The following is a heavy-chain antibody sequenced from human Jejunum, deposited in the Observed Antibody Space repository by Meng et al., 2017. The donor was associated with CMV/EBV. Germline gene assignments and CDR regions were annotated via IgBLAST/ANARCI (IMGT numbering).Heavy chain of an antibody. Sequence: QVSCKTSGYKFSSVEINWVRQAPGQGLEWMGWLNPKNGDTAYARKFQGRVTMTRNTSTSTAYTELSSLRSEDTAVYYCARGLDHANWGQGTLVTVSS. CDR2: LNPKNGDT. CDR3: ARGLDHAN. J-gene: IGHJ4*02. CDR1: GYKFSSVE. V-gene: IGHV1-8*01.